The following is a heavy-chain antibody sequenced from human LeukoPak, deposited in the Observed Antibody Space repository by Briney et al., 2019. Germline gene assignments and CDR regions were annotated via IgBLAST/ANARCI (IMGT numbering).Heavy chain of an antibody. V-gene: IGHV6-1*01. Sequence: SQTLSLTCAISGDSVSSNSAAWNWIRQSPSRGLEWLGRTYYRSKWYSDYAVSVKSRITINPDTSKNQFSLKLSSVNAADTAVYYCARAVYDYIWGSYRFDYWGQGTLVTVSS. D-gene: IGHD3-16*02. CDR3: ARAVYDYIWGSYRFDY. CDR2: TYYRSKWYS. J-gene: IGHJ4*02. CDR1: GDSVSSNSAA.